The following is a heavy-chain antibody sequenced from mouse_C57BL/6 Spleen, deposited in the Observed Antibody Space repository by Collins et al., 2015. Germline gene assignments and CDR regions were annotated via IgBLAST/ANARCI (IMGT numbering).Heavy chain of an antibody. V-gene: IGHV5-6-2*01. CDR2: INSNGGST. J-gene: IGHJ4*01. D-gene: IGHD2-1*01. CDR3: ARHGNYYAMDY. CDR1: GFTFSSYY. Sequence: DVKLVESGGGLVKLGGSLKLSCAASGFTFSSYYMSWVRQTPEKRLELVAAINSNGGSTYYPDTVKGRFTISRDNAKNTLYLQMSSLKSEDTALYYCARHGNYYAMDYWGQGTSVTVSS.